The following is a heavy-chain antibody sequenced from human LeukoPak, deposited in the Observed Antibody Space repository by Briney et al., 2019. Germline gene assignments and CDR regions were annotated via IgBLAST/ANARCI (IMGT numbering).Heavy chain of an antibody. CDR2: IYHSGST. D-gene: IGHD4-17*01. CDR1: GGSISNYD. V-gene: IGHV4-59*01. J-gene: IGHJ4*02. Sequence: SETLSLTCTVSGGSISNYDWSWIRQAPGKGLEWIGCIYHSGSTNYNPSLKSRVKISIDPSKNQLSLKLSSVTPADTAVYYCARDTTPAYWGQGTLVTVSS. CDR3: ARDTTPAY.